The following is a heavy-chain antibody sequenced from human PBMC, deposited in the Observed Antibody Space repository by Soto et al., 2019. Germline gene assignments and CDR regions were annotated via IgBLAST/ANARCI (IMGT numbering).Heavy chain of an antibody. J-gene: IGHJ6*02. V-gene: IGHV4-31*03. Sequence: LPTMSVTSSVSGGSISHGGYYRSCNRQNPREGLEWIGYIYYSGSTYYNPSLKSRVTISVDTSKNQFSLKLSSVTAADTAVYYCAASCVGCGGFNYYGMDVWGQGTTVTVSS. CDR3: AASCVGCGGFNYYGMDV. CDR1: GGSISHGGYY. D-gene: IGHD2-21*01. CDR2: IYYSGST.